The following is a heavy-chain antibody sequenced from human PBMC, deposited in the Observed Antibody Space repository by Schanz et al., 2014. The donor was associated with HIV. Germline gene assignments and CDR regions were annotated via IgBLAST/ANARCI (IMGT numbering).Heavy chain of an antibody. CDR2: ISISGETT. CDR3: ANEEVPNDY. J-gene: IGHJ4*02. V-gene: IGHV3-23*01. CDR1: GFRFSSHA. Sequence: EVQLLESGGGLVQPGESLRLSCAVSGFRFSSHAMTWVRQAPGKGLEWFSGISISGETTYYADSVKGRFTISRDNSKNTLYLQMNSLRVEDTAVYYCANEEVPNDYWGQGTLVTVSS.